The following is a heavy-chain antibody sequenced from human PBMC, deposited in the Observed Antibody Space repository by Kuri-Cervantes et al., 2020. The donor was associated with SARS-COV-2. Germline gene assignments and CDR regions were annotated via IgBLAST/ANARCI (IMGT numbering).Heavy chain of an antibody. V-gene: IGHV3-9*03. CDR2: ISWNSGSI. D-gene: IGHD6-19*01. CDR3: AKDAIAVASYFDY. CDR1: RFTFGDYA. J-gene: IGHJ4*02. Sequence: LSLTCAASRFTFGDYAMHWVRQAPGKGLEWVSGISWNSGSIGYADSVKGRFTISRDNAKNSLYLQMNSLRAEDMALYYCAKDAIAVASYFDYWGQGTLVTVSS.